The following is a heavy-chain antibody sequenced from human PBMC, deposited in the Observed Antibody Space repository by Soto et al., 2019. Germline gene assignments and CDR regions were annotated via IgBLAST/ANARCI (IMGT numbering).Heavy chain of an antibody. CDR2: ISAYNGNT. CDR3: AIQSGGGEMTTAPTELDY. V-gene: IGHV1-18*01. D-gene: IGHD4-17*01. CDR1: GYTFTSYG. J-gene: IGHJ4*02. Sequence: QVQLVQSGAEVKKPGASVKVSCKASGYTFTSYGISWVRQAPGQGLEWMGWISAYNGNTNYAQKLQGRVTMTTDTFTSRAYVELRSLRADDTAVYSCAIQSGGGEMTTAPTELDYWGQGTLVTVSS.